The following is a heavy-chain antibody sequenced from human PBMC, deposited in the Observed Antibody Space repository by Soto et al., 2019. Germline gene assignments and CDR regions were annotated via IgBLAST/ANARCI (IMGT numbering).Heavy chain of an antibody. D-gene: IGHD3-10*01. CDR1: GYTFTTYG. Sequence: ASVKVSCKASGYTFTTYGISWVRQAPGQRLEWMGWISAGNGNTKYSQKFQGRVTITRDTSASTAYMELRSLRSDDTAVYYCARGVGSGSYYNQYNWFDPWGQGTLVTVSS. CDR2: ISAGNGNT. J-gene: IGHJ5*02. V-gene: IGHV1-18*01. CDR3: ARGVGSGSYYNQYNWFDP.